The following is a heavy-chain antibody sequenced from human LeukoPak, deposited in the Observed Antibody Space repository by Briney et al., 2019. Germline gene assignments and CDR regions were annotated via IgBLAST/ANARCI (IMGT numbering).Heavy chain of an antibody. D-gene: IGHD3-9*01. CDR3: ARHTPATGYYDILTAEAYYFDY. Sequence: SETLSLTCAVYGGSFSGYYWSWIRQPPGKGLEWIGEINHSGSTNYNPSLKSRVTISVDTSKNQFSLKLGSVTAADTAVYYCARHTPATGYYDILTAEAYYFDYWGQGTLVTVSS. J-gene: IGHJ4*02. V-gene: IGHV4-34*01. CDR2: INHSGST. CDR1: GGSFSGYY.